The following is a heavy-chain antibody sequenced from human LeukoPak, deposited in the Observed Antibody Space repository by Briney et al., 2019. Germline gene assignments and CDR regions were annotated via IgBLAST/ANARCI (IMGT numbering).Heavy chain of an antibody. J-gene: IGHJ5*02. CDR2: ISGSGGST. CDR1: GFTFSSYG. V-gene: IGHV3-23*01. D-gene: IGHD3-10*01. Sequence: GGSLRLSCAASGFTFSSYGMSWVRQAPGKGLEWVSAISGSGGSTYYADSVKGRFTISRDNSKNTLYLQMNSLRAEDTAVYYCAKVSDYYGSGSYRSPHWFDPWGQGTLVTVSS. CDR3: AKVSDYYGSGSYRSPHWFDP.